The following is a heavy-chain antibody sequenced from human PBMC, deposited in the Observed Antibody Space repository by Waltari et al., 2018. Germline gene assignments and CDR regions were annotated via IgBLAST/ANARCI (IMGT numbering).Heavy chain of an antibody. Sequence: HLQQWGAGLVKPSETLSLTCAVSGGSFSGYTWTWIRQSPGKGLENIGEIQHSRSTKYNPSLQSRVTISLDTSKNQFSLSLMSVTAADTAVYYCARAPNRNHTNYYYYYGLDVWGQGTTVTVFS. CDR1: GGSFSGYT. J-gene: IGHJ6*02. CDR3: ARAPNRNHTNYYYYYGLDV. V-gene: IGHV4-34*02. CDR2: IQHSRST. D-gene: IGHD1-1*01.